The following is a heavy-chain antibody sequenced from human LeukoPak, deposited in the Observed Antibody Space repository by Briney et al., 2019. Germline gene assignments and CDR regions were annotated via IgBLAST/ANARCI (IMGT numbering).Heavy chain of an antibody. V-gene: IGHV4-39*01. CDR3: ARVDTAMAYYYYYGMDV. CDR2: IYYSGST. J-gene: IGHJ6*02. Sequence: SETLSLTCTVSGGSISSSSYYWGWIRQPPGKGLEWIGSIYYSGSTYYNPSLKSRVTISVDTSKNQFSLKLSSVTAADTAVYYCARVDTAMAYYYYYGMDVWGQGTTVTVSS. D-gene: IGHD5-18*01. CDR1: GGSISSSSYY.